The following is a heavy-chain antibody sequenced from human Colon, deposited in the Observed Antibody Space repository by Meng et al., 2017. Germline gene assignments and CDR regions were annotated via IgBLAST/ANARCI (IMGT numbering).Heavy chain of an antibody. V-gene: IGHV3-33*01. Sequence: GESLKISCAGSGFTFSSYGMHWVRQAPGKGLEWLAVIWFDGSNQYYADSVKGRFSISRDNSKNTLYLQMNSLRAEDTAFYYCARDFDVFTAYWPHYWGQGTLVTVSS. CDR3: ARDFDVFTAYWPHY. CDR2: IWFDGSNQ. J-gene: IGHJ4*02. CDR1: GFTFSSYG. D-gene: IGHD3-9*01.